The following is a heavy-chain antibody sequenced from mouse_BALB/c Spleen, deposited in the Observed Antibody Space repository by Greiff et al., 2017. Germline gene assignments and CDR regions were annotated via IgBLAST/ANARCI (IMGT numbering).Heavy chain of an antibody. CDR1: GYTFTDYN. CDR3: ARTGITTGYAMDY. Sequence: EVQLQQSGPELVKPGASVKISCKASGYTFTDYNMHWVKQSHGKSLEWIGYIYPYNGGTGYNQKFKSKATLTVDNSSSTAYMELRSLTSEDSAVYYCARTGITTGYAMDYWGHGTSVTVSS. CDR2: IYPYNGGT. V-gene: IGHV1S29*02. J-gene: IGHJ4*01. D-gene: IGHD2-4*01.